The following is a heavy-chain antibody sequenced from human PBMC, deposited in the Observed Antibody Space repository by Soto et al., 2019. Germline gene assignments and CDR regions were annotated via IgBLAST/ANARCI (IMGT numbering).Heavy chain of an antibody. J-gene: IGHJ4*02. CDR3: ARSDYYEDTGTVEN. D-gene: IGHD1-1*01. CDR2: ISGKNGNT. Sequence: QVHLVQCGGELKKPGASVKVSCKASGYSFSDFGITWVRQAPGQGLEWMGWISGKNGNTNYAQKVQGRVTLTADTSTSTAYTEMRSLISADTGIYYCARSDYYEDTGTVENWVQGTSFTV. V-gene: IGHV1-18*04. CDR1: GYSFSDFG.